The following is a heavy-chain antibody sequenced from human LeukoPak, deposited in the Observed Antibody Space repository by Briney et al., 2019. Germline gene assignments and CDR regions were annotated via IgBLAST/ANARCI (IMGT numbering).Heavy chain of an antibody. CDR2: IIPILGIA. CDR3: ARDRGLYSSGWRVPGR. Sequence: SVKVSCKASGGTFSSYAISWVRQAPGQGLEWMGRIIPILGIANYAQKFQGRVTMTRDTSTSTVYMELSSLRSEDTAVYYCARDRGLYSSGWRVPGRWGQGTLVTVSS. CDR1: GGTFSSYA. D-gene: IGHD6-19*01. V-gene: IGHV1-69*04. J-gene: IGHJ4*02.